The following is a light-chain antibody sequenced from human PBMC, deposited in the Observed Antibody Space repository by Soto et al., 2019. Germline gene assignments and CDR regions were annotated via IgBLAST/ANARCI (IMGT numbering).Light chain of an antibody. CDR1: QSVSSN. Sequence: EIVMTQSPATLSVSPGERATLYCRASQSVSSNLAWYQQKPGQAPRLLIYGASTRATGILSRFSGSGSGPAFTLTISILQSEDFAVYYCQQYNNGPRTFVQVPKLEIK. CDR2: GAS. J-gene: IGKJ1*01. V-gene: IGKV3-15*01. CDR3: QQYNNGPRT.